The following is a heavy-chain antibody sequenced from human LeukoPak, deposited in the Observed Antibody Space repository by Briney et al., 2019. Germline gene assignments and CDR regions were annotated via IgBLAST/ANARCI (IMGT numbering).Heavy chain of an antibody. CDR2: ISWNSGSI. V-gene: IGHV3-9*01. CDR1: GFTFSSYS. Sequence: GGSLRLSCAASGFTFSSYSMNWVRQAPGKGLEWVSGISWNSGSIGYADSVKGRFTISRDNAKNSLYLQMNSLRAEDTALYYCAKAVAGQHFDYWGQGTLVTVSS. J-gene: IGHJ4*02. D-gene: IGHD6-19*01. CDR3: AKAVAGQHFDY.